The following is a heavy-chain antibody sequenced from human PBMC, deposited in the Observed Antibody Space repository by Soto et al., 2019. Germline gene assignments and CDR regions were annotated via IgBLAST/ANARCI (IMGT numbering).Heavy chain of an antibody. CDR1: GGSISSSSYY. Sequence: KASETLSLTCTVSGGSISSSSYYWGWIRQPPGKGLEWIGSIYYSGSTYYNPSLKSRVTISVDTSKNQFSLKLSSVTAADTAVYYCARHVAVAGYYFDYWGQGTLVTVSS. CDR2: IYYSGST. V-gene: IGHV4-39*01. J-gene: IGHJ4*02. CDR3: ARHVAVAGYYFDY. D-gene: IGHD6-19*01.